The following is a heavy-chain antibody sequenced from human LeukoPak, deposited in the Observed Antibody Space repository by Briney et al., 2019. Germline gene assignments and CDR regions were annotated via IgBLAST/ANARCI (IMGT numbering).Heavy chain of an antibody. CDR1: GLPFSRDW. CDR2: INSDGTST. CDR3: ARMASGVTGY. Sequence: GGSLRLSCAASGLPFSRDWMHWVRQAPGKGLVWVSRINSDGTSTIYADSVKGRFTISRDNAKNTLYLHMNSLRAEDTAVYYCARMASGVTGYWGQGTLVTVSS. D-gene: IGHD5-24*01. V-gene: IGHV3-74*01. J-gene: IGHJ4*02.